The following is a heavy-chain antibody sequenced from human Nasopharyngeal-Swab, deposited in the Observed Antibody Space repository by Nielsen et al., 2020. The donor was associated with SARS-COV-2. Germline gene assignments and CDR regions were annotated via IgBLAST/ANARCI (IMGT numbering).Heavy chain of an antibody. Sequence: SVKVSCKASGGTFSSYAISWVRQAPGQGLEWMGGIIPIFGTANYAQKFQGRVTITADESTSTAYMGLSSLRSEDTAVYYCAREGWETSGDSSGLFDYWGQGTLVTVSS. CDR1: GGTFSSYA. V-gene: IGHV1-69*13. J-gene: IGHJ4*02. CDR2: IIPIFGTA. D-gene: IGHD3-22*01. CDR3: AREGWETSGDSSGLFDY.